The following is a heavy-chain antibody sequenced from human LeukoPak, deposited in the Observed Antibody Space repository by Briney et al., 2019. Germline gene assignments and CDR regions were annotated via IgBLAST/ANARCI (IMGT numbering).Heavy chain of an antibody. CDR2: ISPNSGET. Sequence: ASVKVSCKASGYTFTDYYMHWVRQAPGQGLEWMGWISPNSGETSYAQKFQGRVTMTRDTSIRTVYMEVNSLRPDDTAVFYCARASYGSGSYYWGQGTLVTVSS. J-gene: IGHJ4*02. D-gene: IGHD3-10*01. CDR3: ARASYGSGSYY. V-gene: IGHV1-2*02. CDR1: GYTFTDYY.